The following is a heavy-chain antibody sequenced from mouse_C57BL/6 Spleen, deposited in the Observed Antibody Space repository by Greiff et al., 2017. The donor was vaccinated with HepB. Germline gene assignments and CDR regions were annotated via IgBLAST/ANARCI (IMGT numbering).Heavy chain of an antibody. CDR3: TRGTTVVATEGPFAY. D-gene: IGHD1-1*01. Sequence: EVKLVESGPGMVKPSQSLSLTCTVTGYSITSGYDWHWIRHFPGNKLEWMGYISYSGSTNYNPSLKSRISITHDTSKNHFFLKLNSVTTEDTATYYCTRGTTVVATEGPFAYWGQGTLVTVSA. CDR2: ISYSGST. CDR1: GYSITSGYD. V-gene: IGHV3-1*01. J-gene: IGHJ3*01.